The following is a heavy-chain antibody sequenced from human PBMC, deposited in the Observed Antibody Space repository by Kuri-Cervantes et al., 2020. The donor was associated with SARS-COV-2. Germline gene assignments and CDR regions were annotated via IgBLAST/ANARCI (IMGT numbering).Heavy chain of an antibody. J-gene: IGHJ4*02. CDR2: INPNSGGT. CDR1: GYTFTGYY. V-gene: IGHV1-2*02. CDR3: AREDRAAAATFDY. Sequence: ASVKVSCKASGYTFTGYYMHWVRQAPGQGLEWMGWINPNSGGTNYAQKFQGRVTMTRDTSISTVYMELSSLRSEDTAVYYCAREDRAAAATFDYWGQGTLVTVSS. D-gene: IGHD6-13*01.